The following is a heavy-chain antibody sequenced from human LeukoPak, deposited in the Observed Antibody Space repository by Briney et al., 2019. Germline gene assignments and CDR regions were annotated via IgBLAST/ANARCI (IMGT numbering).Heavy chain of an antibody. CDR3: AKRGGALSH. CDR2: INPNSGDT. Sequence: ASVKLSCKTSGYIFTGFYIHWVRQVPGQGLEWMGWINPNSGDTKSATKFQGRVAMTRVTSIDTAYMEVSGLTPDDTAIYYCAKRGGALSHWGQGTPVTVTS. CDR1: GYIFTGFY. V-gene: IGHV1-2*02. D-gene: IGHD2-21*01. J-gene: IGHJ4*02.